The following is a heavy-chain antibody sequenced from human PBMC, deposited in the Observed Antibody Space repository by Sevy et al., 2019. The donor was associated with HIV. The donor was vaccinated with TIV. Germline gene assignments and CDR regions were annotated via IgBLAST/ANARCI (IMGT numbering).Heavy chain of an antibody. CDR2: ISGYNGNT. D-gene: IGHD3-10*01. CDR1: GYTFASYG. J-gene: IGHJ4*02. CDR3: ARDQGGYYGSGSYVDF. Sequence: ASVKVSCKASGYTFASYGLTWVRQAPGQGLEWMGWISGYNGNTYYAQNLQGRVTMITDRSTSTVYMELRRLRSDDTAVYYCARDQGGYYGSGSYVDFWGQGTLVTVSS. V-gene: IGHV1-18*04.